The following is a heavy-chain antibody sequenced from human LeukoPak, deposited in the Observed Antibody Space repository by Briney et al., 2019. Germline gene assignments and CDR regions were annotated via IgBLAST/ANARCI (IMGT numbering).Heavy chain of an antibody. CDR1: GFTFSSYE. CDR3: AGELLVCSRGQGFDP. Sequence: PGGSLRLSCAASGFTFSSYEMNWVRQAPGKGLEWVSYISSSGSTIYYADSVKGRFTISSDNAKNSLYLQMNSLRAEDTAVYYCAGELLVCSRGQGFDPWGQGTLVSVSS. CDR2: ISSSGSTI. J-gene: IGHJ5*02. D-gene: IGHD3-10*02. V-gene: IGHV3-48*03.